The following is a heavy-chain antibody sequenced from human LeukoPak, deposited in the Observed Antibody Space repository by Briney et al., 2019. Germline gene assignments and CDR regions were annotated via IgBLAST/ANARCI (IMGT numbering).Heavy chain of an antibody. CDR1: GYTFTSYG. CDR2: ISAYNGNT. CDR3: ARVHCSSTSCPIYDDY. D-gene: IGHD2-2*01. Sequence: ASVKVSCKASGYTFTSYGISWVRQAPGQGLEWMGWISAYNGNTNYAQKLQGRVTMTTDTSTSTAYMELRSLRSDDTAVYYCARVHCSSTSCPIYDDYWGQGTLVTVSS. J-gene: IGHJ4*02. V-gene: IGHV1-18*01.